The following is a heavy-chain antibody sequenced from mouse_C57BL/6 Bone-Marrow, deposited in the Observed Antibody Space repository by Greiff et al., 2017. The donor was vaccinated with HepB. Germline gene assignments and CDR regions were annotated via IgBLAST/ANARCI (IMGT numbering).Heavy chain of an antibody. CDR2: IRSKSSNYAT. D-gene: IGHD1-1*01. CDR3: VRVHYYGSSYYYAMDY. Sequence: DVHLVESGGGLVQPKGSLKLSCAASGFTFNTYAMHWVRQAPGKGLEWVARIRSKSSNYATYYADSVKDRFTISRDDSQSMLYLQMNNLKTEDTAMYYCVRVHYYGSSYYYAMDYWGQGTSVTVSS. J-gene: IGHJ4*01. V-gene: IGHV10-3*01. CDR1: GFTFNTYA.